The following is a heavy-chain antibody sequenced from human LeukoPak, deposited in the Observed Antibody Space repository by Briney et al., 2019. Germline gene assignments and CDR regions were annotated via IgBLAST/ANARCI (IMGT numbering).Heavy chain of an antibody. CDR1: GFTFSSYS. CDR2: ISSSSSYI. CDR3: ARDDYGYYAGFDY. V-gene: IGHV3-21*01. D-gene: IGHD4-17*01. J-gene: IGHJ4*02. Sequence: GGSLRLSCAASGFTFSSYSMNWVRQAPGKGLEWVSSISSSSSYIYYADSVKGRFTISRDNAKNSLYLQMNSLRAEDTAVYYCARDDYGYYAGFDYWGQGTLVTVSS.